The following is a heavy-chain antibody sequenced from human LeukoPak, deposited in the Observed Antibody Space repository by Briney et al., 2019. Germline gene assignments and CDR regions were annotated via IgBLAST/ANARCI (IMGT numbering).Heavy chain of an antibody. D-gene: IGHD1-1*01. Sequence: SETLSLTCTVSGGSISSYYWSWIRQPPGKGLEWIGYIYYSGSTNYNPSLKSRVTISVDTSKNQFSLKLSSVTAADTAVYYCARDRGGTHDYWGQGTLVTVSS. CDR3: ARDRGGTHDY. J-gene: IGHJ4*02. CDR2: IYYSGST. CDR1: GGSISSYY. V-gene: IGHV4-59*01.